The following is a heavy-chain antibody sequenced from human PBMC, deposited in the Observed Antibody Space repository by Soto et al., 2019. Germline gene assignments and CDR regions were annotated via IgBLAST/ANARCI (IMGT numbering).Heavy chain of an antibody. CDR1: GGSISRYY. D-gene: IGHD1-26*01. Sequence: SETLSLTCTVSGGSISRYYWIWIRQPPGKGLEWIGCIYYSGSTNYNPSLKSRATISVDTSKNQFSLNLRSVTAADTAVYYCGRGRGIPLNYFDYWGEGTLVTVS. J-gene: IGHJ4*02. V-gene: IGHV4-59*01. CDR3: GRGRGIPLNYFDY. CDR2: IYYSGST.